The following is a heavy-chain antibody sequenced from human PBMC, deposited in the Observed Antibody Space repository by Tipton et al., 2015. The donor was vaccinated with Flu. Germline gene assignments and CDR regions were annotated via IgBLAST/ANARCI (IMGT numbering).Heavy chain of an antibody. Sequence: TLSLTCTVSGGSINSHYWTWLRQPAGKEVEWIGRMSASGTTNYNPTLRSRVSMSVDTSKNQFSLKLFSVTAADTAVYFCTRRFLFQWFESWGQGTLVTVSS. J-gene: IGHJ5*01. D-gene: IGHD2/OR15-2a*01. CDR1: GGSINSHY. CDR3: TRRFLFQWFES. CDR2: MSASGTT. V-gene: IGHV4-4*07.